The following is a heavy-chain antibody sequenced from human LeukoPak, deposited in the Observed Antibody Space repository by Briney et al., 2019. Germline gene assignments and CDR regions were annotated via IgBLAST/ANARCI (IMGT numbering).Heavy chain of an antibody. D-gene: IGHD4-11*01. CDR1: GGSISSYC. CDR2: IYYSGST. V-gene: IGHV4-59*01. J-gene: IGHJ4*02. CDR3: AREYSNWYFDY. Sequence: SETLSLTCTVSGGSISSYCWSWIRQPPGKGLEWIGYIYYSGSTNYNPSLKSRVTISVDTSKNQFSLKLSSVTAADTAVYYCAREYSNWYFDYWGQGTLVTVSS.